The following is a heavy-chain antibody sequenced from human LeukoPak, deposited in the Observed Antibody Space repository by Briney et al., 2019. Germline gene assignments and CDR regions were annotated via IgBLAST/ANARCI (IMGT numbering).Heavy chain of an antibody. Sequence: ASVKVSCKASGYIFTSYGISWVRQAPGQGLEWMGWISAYSGGTNYAQKFQGRVTMTRDTSISTAYMELSRLRSDDTAVYYCARGGYSSGWYECFDYWGQGTLATVSS. CDR1: GYIFTSYG. CDR3: ARGGYSSGWYECFDY. V-gene: IGHV1-2*02. D-gene: IGHD6-19*01. CDR2: ISAYSGGT. J-gene: IGHJ4*02.